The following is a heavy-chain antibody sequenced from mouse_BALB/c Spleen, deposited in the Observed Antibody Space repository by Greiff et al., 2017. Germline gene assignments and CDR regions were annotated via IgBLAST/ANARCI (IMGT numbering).Heavy chain of an antibody. V-gene: IGHV3-2*02. CDR2: ISYSGST. CDR3: ARRGYDYDEDGYAMDY. Sequence: EVKLMESGPGLVKPSQSLSLACTVTGYSITSDYAWNWIRQFPGNKLEWMGYISYSGSTSYNPSLKSRISITRDTSKNQFFLQLNSVTTEDTATYYCARRGYDYDEDGYAMDYWGQGTSVTVSS. CDR1: GYSITSDYA. D-gene: IGHD2-4*01. J-gene: IGHJ4*01.